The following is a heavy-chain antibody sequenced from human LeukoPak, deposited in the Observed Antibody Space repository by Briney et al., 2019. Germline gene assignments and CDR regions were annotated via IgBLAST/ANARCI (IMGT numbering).Heavy chain of an antibody. CDR2: ISGSGGST. Sequence: GGSLRLSCAASGFTFSSYAMSWVRQAPGKGLEWVSAISGSGGSTYYADSVKGRFTISRDNSKNTLYLQMNSLRTEDTAVYYCAKSGWQLTSAYYFDYWGQGTLVTVSS. D-gene: IGHD2-15*01. CDR1: GFTFSSYA. V-gene: IGHV3-23*01. J-gene: IGHJ4*02. CDR3: AKSGWQLTSAYYFDY.